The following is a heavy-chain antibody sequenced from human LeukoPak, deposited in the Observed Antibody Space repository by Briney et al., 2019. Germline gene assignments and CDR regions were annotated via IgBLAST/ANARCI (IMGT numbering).Heavy chain of an antibody. V-gene: IGHV4-4*07. D-gene: IGHD5-18*01. J-gene: IGHJ6*03. Sequence: SETPSLTSTVSGDSLTTYYWRWIPQRAGEGLERIGRIHTSGSTNYNPSLKSRVTMTVDTSKNQFSLKVTSVTAADTAVYYCARCGYRYGRDYSYFYMDVWGMGTTVTVSS. CDR2: IHTSGST. CDR1: GDSLTTYY. CDR3: ARCGYRYGRDYSYFYMDV.